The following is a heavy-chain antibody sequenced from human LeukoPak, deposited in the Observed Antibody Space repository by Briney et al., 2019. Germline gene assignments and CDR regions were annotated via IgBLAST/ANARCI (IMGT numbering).Heavy chain of an antibody. Sequence: GGSLRLSCAASGLTFSSYSMNWVRQAPGKGLEWVSSISSSSSYIYYADSVKGRFTISRDNAKNSLYLQMNSLRAEDTAVYYCARDYYDSSGYEGYFDYWGQGTLVTVSS. CDR3: ARDYYDSSGYEGYFDY. J-gene: IGHJ4*02. CDR1: GLTFSSYS. V-gene: IGHV3-21*01. D-gene: IGHD3-22*01. CDR2: ISSSSSYI.